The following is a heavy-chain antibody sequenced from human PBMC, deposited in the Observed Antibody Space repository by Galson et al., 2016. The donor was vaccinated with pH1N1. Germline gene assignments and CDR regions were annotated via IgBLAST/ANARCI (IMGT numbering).Heavy chain of an antibody. CDR2: IFYSGST. CDR1: GGSISSGGYY. CDR3: ARGVAVAGTPRLDY. J-gene: IGHJ4*02. V-gene: IGHV4-31*03. Sequence: TLSLTCTVSGGSISSGGYYWSWIRQHPGKGLEGIGYIFYSGSTYSNPSLKSRVSISVDTSKNQFSLKLSSVTAADTAVYYCARGVAVAGTPRLDYWGQGTLVTVSS. D-gene: IGHD6-19*01.